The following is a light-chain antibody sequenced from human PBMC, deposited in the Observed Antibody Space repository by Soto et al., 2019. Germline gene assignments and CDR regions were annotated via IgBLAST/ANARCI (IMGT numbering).Light chain of an antibody. CDR3: SSYAGSRWV. V-gene: IGLV2-23*02. J-gene: IGLJ3*02. CDR1: TSDVGIYNL. CDR2: EVD. Sequence: QSVLTQPASMSGSPGQSITISCSGTTSDVGIYNLVHWYQQHPGKAPKLVIYEVDKRPSGVSNRFSGSRSGNTASLTISGLQSEDEADYYCSSYAGSRWVFGGGTKLNVL.